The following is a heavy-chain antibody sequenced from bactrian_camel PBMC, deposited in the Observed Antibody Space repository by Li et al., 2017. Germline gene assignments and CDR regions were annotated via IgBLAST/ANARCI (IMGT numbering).Heavy chain of an antibody. Sequence: EVQLVESGGGLVQPGGSLRLSCVASGFTFINYAMTWVRQAPGKGLEWVSALTSGGGGTYYADSVKGRFTISQDSAKNTVYLQMNSLKPEDTATYFCAAGTKSYVGSWCGSQDHEYDYWGQGTQVTVS. J-gene: IGHJ4*01. D-gene: IGHD3*01. V-gene: IGHV3S31*01. CDR1: GFTFINYA. CDR2: LTSGGGGT. CDR3: AAGTKSYVGSWCGSQDHEYDY.